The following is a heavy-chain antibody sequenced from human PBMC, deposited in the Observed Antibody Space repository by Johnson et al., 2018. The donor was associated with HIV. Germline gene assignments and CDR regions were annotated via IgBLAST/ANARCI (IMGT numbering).Heavy chain of an antibody. Sequence: VQLVESGGGVVKPGRSLRLSCAASGFTFSSYGMYWARQAPDKGLEWVAYIPFHGNQQYYGDSVKGRFTISRDSSKNTLYLQMNSLRPEDTAVYYCAKLRSGSYAVDAFDIWGQGTMVTVSS. J-gene: IGHJ3*02. D-gene: IGHD1-26*01. CDR2: IPFHGNQQ. V-gene: IGHV3-30*18. CDR3: AKLRSGSYAVDAFDI. CDR1: GFTFSSYG.